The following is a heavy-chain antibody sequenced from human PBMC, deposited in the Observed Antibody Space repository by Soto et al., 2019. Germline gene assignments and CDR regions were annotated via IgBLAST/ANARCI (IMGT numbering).Heavy chain of an antibody. CDR3: AHSNGSGWSYYYYYYGMDV. J-gene: IGHJ6*01. Sequence: SGPTLVNPTQTLTLTCTFPGFSLSSSGVGVGWIRQPPGKALEWLALIYWDDDKRYSPSMKSMLTITKDTSKNQVVLKMTNMDPVDTATYYCAHSNGSGWSYYYYYYGMDVWGQGTTVTLSS. CDR1: GFSLSSSGVG. V-gene: IGHV2-5*02. D-gene: IGHD6-19*01. CDR2: IYWDDDK.